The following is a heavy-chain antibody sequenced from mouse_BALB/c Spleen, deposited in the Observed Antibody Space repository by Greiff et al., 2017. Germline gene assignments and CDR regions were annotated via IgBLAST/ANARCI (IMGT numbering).Heavy chain of an antibody. CDR2: ISNGGGST. Sequence: EVQLEESGGGLVQPGGSLKLSCAASGFTFSSYTMSWVRQTPEKRLEWVAYISNGGGSTYYPDTVKGRFTISRDNAKNTLYLQMSSLKSGDTAMYYCARVKGLRLEMDYGGQGTSVTVSS. D-gene: IGHD2-4*01. J-gene: IGHJ4*01. CDR3: ARVKGLRLEMDY. V-gene: IGHV5-12-2*01. CDR1: GFTFSSYT.